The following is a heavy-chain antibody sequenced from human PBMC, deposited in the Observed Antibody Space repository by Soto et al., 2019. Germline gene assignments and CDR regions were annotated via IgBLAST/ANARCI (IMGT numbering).Heavy chain of an antibody. D-gene: IGHD7-27*01. Sequence: EVQVSESGGGLVQPGGSLRLSCAGSGFTFINYAMNWVRQAPGKGLEWVSSISGGGDAAFFPDSVRGRFTISRDNSKNTVTLQMNSLGVDDTAVYYCARKILGSTTRPNYWYFDLWGRGTLVTVSS. J-gene: IGHJ2*01. CDR2: ISGGGDAA. CDR1: GFTFINYA. V-gene: IGHV3-23*01. CDR3: ARKILGSTTRPNYWYFDL.